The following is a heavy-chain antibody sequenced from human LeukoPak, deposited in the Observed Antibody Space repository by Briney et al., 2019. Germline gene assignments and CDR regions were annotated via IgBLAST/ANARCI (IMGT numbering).Heavy chain of an antibody. J-gene: IGHJ6*03. CDR1: GYTFTSYA. Sequence: GASVKVSCKASGYTFTSYAMNWVRQAPGQGLEWMGWINTNTGNPTYAQGFTGRFVFSLDTSVSTAYLQISSLKAEDTAVYYCASSPLRITMVRGAAYYMDVWGKGTTVTVSS. D-gene: IGHD3-10*01. V-gene: IGHV7-4-1*02. CDR2: INTNTGNP. CDR3: ASSPLRITMVRGAAYYMDV.